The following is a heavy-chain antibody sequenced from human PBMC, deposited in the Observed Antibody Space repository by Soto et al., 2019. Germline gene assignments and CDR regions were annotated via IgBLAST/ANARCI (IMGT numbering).Heavy chain of an antibody. Sequence: GGSLRLSCAASGFTVSSNYMSWVRQAPGKGLEWVSVIYSGGSTYYADSVKGRFTISRHNSKNTLYLQMNSLRAEDTAVYYCARASAYCSGGSCYDAFDIWGQGTMVTVSS. V-gene: IGHV3-53*04. CDR3: ARASAYCSGGSCYDAFDI. CDR1: GFTVSSNY. CDR2: IYSGGST. J-gene: IGHJ3*02. D-gene: IGHD2-15*01.